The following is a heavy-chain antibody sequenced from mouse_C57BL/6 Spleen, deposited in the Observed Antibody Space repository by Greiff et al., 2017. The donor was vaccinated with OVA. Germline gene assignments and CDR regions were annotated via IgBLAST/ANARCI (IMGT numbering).Heavy chain of an antibody. CDR3: ARSSDGYPFDY. J-gene: IGHJ2*01. V-gene: IGHV1-80*01. CDR1: GYAFSSYW. CDR2: IYPGDGDT. D-gene: IGHD2-3*01. Sequence: QVQLKESGAELVKPGASVKISCKASGYAFSSYWMNWVKQRPGKGLEWIGQIYPGDGDTNYNGKFKGKATLTADKSSSTAYMQLSSLTSEDSAVYFCARSSDGYPFDYWGQGTTLTVSS.